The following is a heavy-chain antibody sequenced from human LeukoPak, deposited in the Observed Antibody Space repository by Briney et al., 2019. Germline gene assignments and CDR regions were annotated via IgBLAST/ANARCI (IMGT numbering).Heavy chain of an antibody. CDR2: INHSGST. CDR1: GGSFSGYY. CDR3: ASPTSGDY. Sequence: NPSETLSLTCAVYGGSFSGYYWSWIRQPPGKGLEWIGEINHSGSTNYNPSLKSRVTISVDTSKNQFSLKPSSVTAADTAVYYCASPTSGDYWGQGTLVTVSS. J-gene: IGHJ4*02. V-gene: IGHV4-34*01.